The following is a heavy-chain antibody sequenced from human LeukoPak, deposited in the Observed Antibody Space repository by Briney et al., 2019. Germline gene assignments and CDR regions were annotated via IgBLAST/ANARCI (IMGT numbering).Heavy chain of an antibody. V-gene: IGHV4-59*01. CDR1: GGSISSYY. CDR2: IYYSGST. CDR3: ARAQYSSSWDY. Sequence: SQTLSLTCTVSGGSISSYYWSWIRQPPGKGLEWIGYIYYSGSTNYNPSLKSRVTISVDTSKNQFSLKLSSVTAADTAVYYCARAQYSSSWDYWGQGTLVTVSS. D-gene: IGHD6-13*01. J-gene: IGHJ4*02.